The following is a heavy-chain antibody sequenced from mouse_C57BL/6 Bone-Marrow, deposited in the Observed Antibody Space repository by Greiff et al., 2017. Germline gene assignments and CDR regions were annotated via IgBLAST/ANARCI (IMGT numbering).Heavy chain of an antibody. Sequence: VKLVESGPGLVAPSQSLSITCTVSGFSLTSYAISWVRQPPGKGLEWLGVIWTGGGTNYNSALKSRLSISKDNSKSQVFLKMNSLQTDDTARYYCARNVGYGSSYEAMDYWGQGTSVTVSS. CDR1: GFSLTSYA. CDR2: IWTGGGT. V-gene: IGHV2-9-1*01. J-gene: IGHJ4*01. D-gene: IGHD1-1*01. CDR3: ARNVGYGSSYEAMDY.